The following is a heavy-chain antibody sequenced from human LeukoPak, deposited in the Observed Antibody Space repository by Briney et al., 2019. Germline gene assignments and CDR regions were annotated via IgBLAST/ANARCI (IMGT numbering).Heavy chain of an antibody. CDR2: INHSGST. Sequence: SETLSLTCAVYGGSFSGYYWSWIRQPPGKGLEWIGEINHSGSTNYNLSLKSRVTISVDTSKNQFSLKLSSVTAADTAVYYCARASYNWNYRVDYWGQGTLVTVSS. CDR3: ARASYNWNYRVDY. D-gene: IGHD1-7*01. V-gene: IGHV4-34*01. J-gene: IGHJ4*02. CDR1: GGSFSGYY.